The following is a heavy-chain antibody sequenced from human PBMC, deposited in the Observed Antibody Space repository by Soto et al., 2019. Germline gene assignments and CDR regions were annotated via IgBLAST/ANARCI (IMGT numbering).Heavy chain of an antibody. J-gene: IGHJ2*01. CDR1: GFTFSSFG. Sequence: GGSLRLSCAASGFTFSSFGIHWVRQAPGKGLEWVALISYDGSKTFYADSVKGRFTISRDNSKNTLYLHMNSLTIEDAAVYYCAKERIEAAGTNPFDIWGRGTLVTVSS. D-gene: IGHD6-13*01. V-gene: IGHV3-30*18. CDR3: AKERIEAAGTNPFDI. CDR2: ISYDGSKT.